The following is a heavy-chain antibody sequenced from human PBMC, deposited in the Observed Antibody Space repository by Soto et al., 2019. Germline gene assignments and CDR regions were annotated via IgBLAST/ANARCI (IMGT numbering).Heavy chain of an antibody. CDR1: GGTFSSYA. J-gene: IGHJ6*02. Sequence: GASVKVSCKASGGTFSSYAISWVRQAPGQGLEWMGGIIPIFGTANYAQKFQGRVTITADESTSTAYMELSSLRSEDTAVYYCARLWLRLTRSYYYYYGMDVWGQGTTVTVSS. D-gene: IGHD5-12*01. V-gene: IGHV1-69*13. CDR3: ARLWLRLTRSYYYYYGMDV. CDR2: IIPIFGTA.